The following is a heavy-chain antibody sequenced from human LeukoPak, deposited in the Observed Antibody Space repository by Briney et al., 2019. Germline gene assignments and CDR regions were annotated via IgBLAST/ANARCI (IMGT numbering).Heavy chain of an antibody. V-gene: IGHV4-34*01. CDR2: INHSGST. CDR1: GGSFSGYY. J-gene: IGHJ4*02. D-gene: IGHD3-3*01. Sequence: SETLSLTCAVYGGSFSGYYWSWIRQPPGKGLEWIGEINHSGSTNYNPSLKSRVTISVDTSKNQFSLKLSSVTAADTAVYYCARRHGAERFLNRAAVDYWGQGTLVTVSS. CDR3: ARRHGAERFLNRAAVDY.